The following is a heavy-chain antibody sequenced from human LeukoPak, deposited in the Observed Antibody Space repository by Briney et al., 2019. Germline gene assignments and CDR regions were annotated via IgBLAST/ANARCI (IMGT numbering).Heavy chain of an antibody. CDR2: ISSSSSYI. CDR3: ARDSSGWYYFDY. J-gene: IGHJ4*02. CDR1: GFTFSSYS. V-gene: IGHV3-21*01. D-gene: IGHD6-19*01. Sequence: PGGSLRLSCAASGFTFSSYSMNWVRQAPGKGLEWVSSISSSSSYIYYADSVKGRFTNSRDNAKNSLYLQMNSLRAEDTAVYYCARDSSGWYYFDYWGQGTLVTVSS.